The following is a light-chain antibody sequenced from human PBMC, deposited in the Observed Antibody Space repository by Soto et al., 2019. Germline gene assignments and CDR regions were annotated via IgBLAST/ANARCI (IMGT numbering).Light chain of an antibody. CDR3: CSYARSSTVV. CDR1: SNDVGSFNL. J-gene: IGLJ2*01. Sequence: QSALTQPACVSGSPGQSSTISCSGTSNDVGSFNLVSWYQQHPGKVPKLMIYEATKRPSGVSNRFSGSKSGNTASMTISGLQAEDEADYYCCSYARSSTVVFGGGTKVTVL. V-gene: IGLV2-23*01. CDR2: EAT.